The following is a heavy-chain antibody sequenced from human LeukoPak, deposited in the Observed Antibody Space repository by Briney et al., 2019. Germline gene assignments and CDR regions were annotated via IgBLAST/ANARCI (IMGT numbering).Heavy chain of an antibody. CDR2: INPNGGVP. CDR1: GYTFTDYS. V-gene: IGHV1-2*02. J-gene: IGHJ4*02. Sequence: GASVKVSCKASGYTFTDYSIHWVRQGQAPGQGLEWVGYINPNGGVPTYAQKFQGRVTLTGDTSISTAYLEIRRLTSDDTAMYYCARDRNNNWWGGSDYWGQGTLVTVSA. D-gene: IGHD1-1*01. CDR3: ARDRNNNWWGGSDY.